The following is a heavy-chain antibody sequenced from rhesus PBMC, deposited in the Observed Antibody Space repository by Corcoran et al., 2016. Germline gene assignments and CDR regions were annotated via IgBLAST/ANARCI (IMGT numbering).Heavy chain of an antibody. V-gene: IGHV4S2*01. CDR2: IYGSGGST. CDR1: GSSISSNY. Sequence: QVKLQESGPGLAKTSETLTLTCAVSGSSISSNYWSGIRQALGKGLEWIGRIYGSGGSTDYNPSLMSRVTISIDTSKNQFSLKLSSVTAADTAVYYCARDEHSSWAYNRFDVWGAGVLVTVSS. D-gene: IGHD6-13*01. J-gene: IGHJ5-1*01. CDR3: ARDEHSSWAYNRFDV.